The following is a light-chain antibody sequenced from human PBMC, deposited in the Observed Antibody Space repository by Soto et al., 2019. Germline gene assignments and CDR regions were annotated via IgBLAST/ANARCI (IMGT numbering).Light chain of an antibody. CDR1: QAIKSF. V-gene: IGKV1-9*01. CDR3: QHLNNYPLT. J-gene: IGKJ4*01. Sequence: DIQLTQSPSFLSASVGDRVTISCRASQAIKSFLAWYQQKSGKAPNLLISAASILRAGVPSRFSGSGSGTEFTLTISSLQPEDFATYYCQHLNNYPLTFGGGTKV. CDR2: AAS.